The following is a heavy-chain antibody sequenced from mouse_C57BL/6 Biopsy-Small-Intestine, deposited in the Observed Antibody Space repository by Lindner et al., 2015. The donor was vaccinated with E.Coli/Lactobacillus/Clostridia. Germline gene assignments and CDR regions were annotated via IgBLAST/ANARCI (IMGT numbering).Heavy chain of an antibody. CDR3: TTRWLLRPDY. V-gene: IGHV14-4*01. D-gene: IGHD2-3*01. CDR2: IDPENGDT. Sequence: VQLQESGAELVRPGASVKLSCTASGFNIKDDYMHWVKQRPEQGLEWIGWIDPENGDTEYASKFQGKATITADTSSNTAYLQLSGLTSEDTAVYYCTTRWLLRPDYWGQGTTLTVSS. CDR1: GFNIKDDY. J-gene: IGHJ2*01.